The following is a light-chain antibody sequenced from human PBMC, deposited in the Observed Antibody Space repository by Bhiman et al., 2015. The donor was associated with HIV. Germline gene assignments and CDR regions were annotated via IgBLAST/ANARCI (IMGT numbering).Light chain of an antibody. J-gene: IGLJ1*01. CDR1: SSDVGDYNF. CDR2: EVT. V-gene: IGLV2-8*01. Sequence: QSALTQPPSASGSPGQSVTISCSGTSSDVGDYNFVSWYQQHPGKAPKLIIYEVTKRPSEVPDRFSGSKSGNTASLTISGLQSEDEADYYCAAWDDSLHEYVFGTGTKVTVL. CDR3: AAWDDSLHEYV.